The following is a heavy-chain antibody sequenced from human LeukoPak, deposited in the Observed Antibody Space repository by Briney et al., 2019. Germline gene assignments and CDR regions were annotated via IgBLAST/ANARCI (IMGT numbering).Heavy chain of an antibody. CDR2: IYTSGST. V-gene: IGHV4-38-2*02. D-gene: IGHD3-22*01. J-gene: IGHJ3*02. CDR3: ARVSGYYYEDAFDI. CDR1: GYSISSGYY. Sequence: ASETLSLTCTVSGYSISSGYYWGWIRQPPGKGLEWIGRIYTSGSTNYNPSLKSRVTISVDTSKNQFSLKLSSVTAADTAVYYCARVSGYYYEDAFDIWGQGTMVTVSS.